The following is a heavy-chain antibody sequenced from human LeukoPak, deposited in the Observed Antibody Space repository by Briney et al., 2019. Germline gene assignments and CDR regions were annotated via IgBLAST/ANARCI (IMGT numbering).Heavy chain of an antibody. CDR1: GDSISTSSYY. V-gene: IGHV4-39*01. D-gene: IGHD3-22*01. J-gene: IGHJ4*02. CDR3: VRSYYYDYRQIDY. CDR2: IYYSGST. Sequence: PSETLSLTCTVSGDSISTSSYYWGWIRQPPGKGLEWLGSIYYSGSTYYNPSLKSRVTISVDTSKNQFSLNLYSVTAADTAVFYCVRSYYYDYRQIDYWGQGTLVTVSS.